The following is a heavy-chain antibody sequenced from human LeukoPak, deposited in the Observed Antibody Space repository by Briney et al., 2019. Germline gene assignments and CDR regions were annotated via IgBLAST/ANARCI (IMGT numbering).Heavy chain of an antibody. CDR3: ATTSRYFDH. V-gene: IGHV5-51*01. CDR2: IYPSDSET. Sequence: GESLKISCKGSGYSFTSYWIAWVRQMPGKGLEWMGIIYPSDSETTYSPSFQGQVTISADRSISTAYLQWSSLKASDSAMYYCATTSRYFDHWGQGAQVTVSS. J-gene: IGHJ4*02. CDR1: GYSFTSYW. D-gene: IGHD6-6*01.